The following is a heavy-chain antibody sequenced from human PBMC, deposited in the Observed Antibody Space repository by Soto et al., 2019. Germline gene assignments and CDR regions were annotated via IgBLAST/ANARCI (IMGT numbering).Heavy chain of an antibody. CDR3: AVVPAANGHYGMDV. V-gene: IGHV3-30*03. CDR1: GFTFSNYA. Sequence: GSLRLSCAASGFTFSNYAMHWVRQAPGKGLEWVAVISYDGSNKYFADSVKGRFTISRDNSKNTLSLQMNSLRADDTAVYYCAVVPAANGHYGMDVWGQGTTVTVSS. J-gene: IGHJ6*02. CDR2: ISYDGSNK. D-gene: IGHD2-2*01.